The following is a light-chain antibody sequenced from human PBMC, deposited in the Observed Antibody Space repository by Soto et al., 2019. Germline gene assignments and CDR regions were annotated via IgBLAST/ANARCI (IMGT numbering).Light chain of an antibody. CDR2: KAS. Sequence: DIQMTQSPSTLSASVGDRVTITCRASQSISSWLAWYQQKPGKAPKLLIYKASSLESGVPSRFSGSGSGTAFSLTCSSLQPDDFAPYFCQQYNSYSRTFGQGTKVEIK. CDR1: QSISSW. CDR3: QQYNSYSRT. J-gene: IGKJ1*01. V-gene: IGKV1-5*03.